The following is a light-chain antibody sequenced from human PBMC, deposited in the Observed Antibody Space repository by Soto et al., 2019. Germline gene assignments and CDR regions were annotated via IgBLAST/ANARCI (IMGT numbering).Light chain of an antibody. Sequence: QSALTQPASVSGSPGQSITISCTGTSSDVGGYNYVSWYQQHPGKVPKVMIYDVSNRPSGVSNRFSGSKSGNTASLTISGLQAEDEADYYCSSYTSSNTLVFGGGTKLTVL. V-gene: IGLV2-14*03. J-gene: IGLJ2*01. CDR2: DVS. CDR3: SSYTSSNTLV. CDR1: SSDVGGYNY.